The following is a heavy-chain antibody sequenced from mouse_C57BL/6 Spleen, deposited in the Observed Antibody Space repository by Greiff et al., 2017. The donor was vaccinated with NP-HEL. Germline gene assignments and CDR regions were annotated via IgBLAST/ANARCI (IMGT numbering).Heavy chain of an antibody. CDR2: ISYDGSN. CDR1: GYSITSGYY. Sequence: EVHLVESGPGLVKPSQSLSLTCSVTGYSITSGYYWNWIRQFPGNKLEWMGYISYDGSNNYNPSLKNRISITRDTSKNQFFLKLNSVTTEDTATYYCAVGYDGYPFYFDYWGQGTTLTVSS. D-gene: IGHD2-3*01. CDR3: AVGYDGYPFYFDY. V-gene: IGHV3-6*01. J-gene: IGHJ2*01.